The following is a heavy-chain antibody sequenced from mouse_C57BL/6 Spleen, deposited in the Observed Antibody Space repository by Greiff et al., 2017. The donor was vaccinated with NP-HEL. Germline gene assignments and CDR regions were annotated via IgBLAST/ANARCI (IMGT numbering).Heavy chain of an antibody. J-gene: IGHJ2*01. CDR3: GRDNWDGMGVGY. D-gene: IGHD4-1*02. V-gene: IGHV1-82*01. CDR2: IYPGDGDT. CDR1: GYAFSSSW. Sequence: VQLQQSGPELVKPGASVKISCKASGYAFSSSWMNWVKQRPGKGLEWIGRIYPGDGDTNYNGKFKGKATLTADKSSSTAYMQLSSLTSEGSAVYFCGRDNWDGMGVGYWGQGTTLTVSS.